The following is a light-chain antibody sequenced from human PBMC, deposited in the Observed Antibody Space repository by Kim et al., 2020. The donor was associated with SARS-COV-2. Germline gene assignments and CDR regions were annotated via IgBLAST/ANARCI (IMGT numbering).Light chain of an antibody. CDR1: QSVSSD. Sequence: EIVMTQSPATLSVSPGERATLSCRASQSVSSDLAWYQQKPGQAPRLLIYGASTRATGIPARFSGSGSGTEFTLTISSLQSEDFAVYYCQQYNKWPPYTFAQGTKLEI. V-gene: IGKV3-15*01. CDR2: GAS. CDR3: QQYNKWPPYT. J-gene: IGKJ2*01.